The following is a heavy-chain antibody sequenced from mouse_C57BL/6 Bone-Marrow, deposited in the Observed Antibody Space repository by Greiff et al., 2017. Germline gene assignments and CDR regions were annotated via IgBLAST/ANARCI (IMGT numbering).Heavy chain of an antibody. CDR1: GYTFTSYW. J-gene: IGHJ3*01. CDR3: AEGFAY. V-gene: IGHV1-59*01. CDR2: IDPSDSYT. Sequence: VQLQQPGAELVRPGTSVKLSCKASGYTFTSYWMHWVKQRPGQGLEWIGVIDPSDSYTNSNQKFKGKATLTVDTSSSTAYMQLSSLTSEDSAVYYCAEGFAYWGQGTLVTVSA.